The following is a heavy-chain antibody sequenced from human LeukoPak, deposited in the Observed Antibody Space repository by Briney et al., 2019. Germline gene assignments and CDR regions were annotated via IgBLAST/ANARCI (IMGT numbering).Heavy chain of an antibody. V-gene: IGHV1-2*02. CDR1: GYTFTGYY. J-gene: IGHJ4*02. D-gene: IGHD6-13*01. CDR3: ARDGERRTPAAAGTREVNY. CDR2: INPNSGAT. Sequence: ASVNVSCKASGYTFTGYYIHWMRQAPGQGLEWMGWINPNSGATYYAQMFQGRVTMTRDTSISTAYMELSSLRSDDTAVYYCARDGERRTPAAAGTREVNYWGQGTLVTVSS.